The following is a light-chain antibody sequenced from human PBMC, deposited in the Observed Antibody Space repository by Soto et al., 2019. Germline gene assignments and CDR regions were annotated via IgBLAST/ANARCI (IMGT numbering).Light chain of an antibody. J-gene: IGLJ1*01. CDR3: QSYDSRLSAYV. CDR2: DNS. CDR1: SSNIGAGFD. Sequence: QSVLTQPHSVSGAPGQRVTISCSGSSSNIGAGFDVHWYRQLPGTAPKLLIYDNSNRPSGVPDRFSGSKSGTSASLAITGLQAEDEAEYYCQSYDSRLSAYVFGSGTKVTVL. V-gene: IGLV1-40*01.